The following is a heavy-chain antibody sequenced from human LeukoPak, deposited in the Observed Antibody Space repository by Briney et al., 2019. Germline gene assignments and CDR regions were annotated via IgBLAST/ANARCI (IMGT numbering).Heavy chain of an antibody. CDR2: TYPGDSDT. CDR1: GYSFATHW. V-gene: IGHV5-51*01. J-gene: IGHJ6*03. Sequence: GESLKISCKGSGYSFATHWIGWVRQMPGKGLEWMGITYPGDSDTRYSPSFQVQVTISADKSISTAYLQWGSLKASDTATYYCARGGRGSCTSTSCYTNYMDVWGKGTTVTVSS. D-gene: IGHD2-2*01. CDR3: ARGGRGSCTSTSCYTNYMDV.